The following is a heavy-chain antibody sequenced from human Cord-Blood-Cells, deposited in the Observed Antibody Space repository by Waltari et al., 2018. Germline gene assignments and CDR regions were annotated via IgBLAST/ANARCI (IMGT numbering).Heavy chain of an antibody. Sequence: QLQLRESGPGLVKPSETLSLTCTVSGGSISSSSYYWGWIRQPPGKGLEWIGSIYYSGSTYYNPSLKSRVTISVDTSKNQFSLKLSSVTAADTAVYYCARVTDGITIFGVVIDYWGQGTLVTVSS. CDR3: ARVTDGITIFGVVIDY. CDR2: IYYSGST. J-gene: IGHJ4*02. D-gene: IGHD3-3*01. V-gene: IGHV4-39*01. CDR1: GGSISSSSYY.